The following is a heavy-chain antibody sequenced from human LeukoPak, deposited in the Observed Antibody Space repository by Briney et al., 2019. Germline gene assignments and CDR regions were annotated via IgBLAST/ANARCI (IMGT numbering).Heavy chain of an antibody. CDR3: ARGNWENWFDP. D-gene: IGHD1-26*01. CDR1: GYTFSSYG. V-gene: IGHV1-8*02. Sequence: GASVKVSCKASGYTFSSYGISWVRPAPGQGLEWMAWMNPYTGKAGYAQRFQGRVTTTTDISISTAYMELTSLRSDDTAFYYCARGNWENWFDPWGQGTLVTVSS. CDR2: MNPYTGKA. J-gene: IGHJ5*02.